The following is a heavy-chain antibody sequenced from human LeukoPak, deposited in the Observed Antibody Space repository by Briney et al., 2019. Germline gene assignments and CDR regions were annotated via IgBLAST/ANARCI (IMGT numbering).Heavy chain of an antibody. Sequence: GGSLRLPCAASGFTISRHYMSWVRQAPGKGLEWVALSYSGGSTYYADSVEGRFTISRDNSKSMLFLQMNSLRADDTAVYYCARGPDVDGYIHAPFDYWGQGALVTVSS. CDR3: ARGPDVDGYIHAPFDY. CDR2: SYSGGST. D-gene: IGHD5-24*01. J-gene: IGHJ4*02. V-gene: IGHV3-53*01. CDR1: GFTISRHY.